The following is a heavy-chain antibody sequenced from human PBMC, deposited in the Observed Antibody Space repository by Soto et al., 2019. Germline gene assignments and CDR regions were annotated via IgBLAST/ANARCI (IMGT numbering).Heavy chain of an antibody. J-gene: IGHJ4*02. D-gene: IGHD2-21*02. V-gene: IGHV4-34*01. Sequence: SETLSLTCAVYGGSFSGYYWSWIRQPPGKGLEWIGQINHRGRTNYNPSLKSRVTISVDTSKNQFSQKLSSVTAADKAVYYCARSPMGLLFRYYFDYWGQGTLVTVSS. CDR3: ARSPMGLLFRYYFDY. CDR1: GGSFSGYY. CDR2: INHRGRT.